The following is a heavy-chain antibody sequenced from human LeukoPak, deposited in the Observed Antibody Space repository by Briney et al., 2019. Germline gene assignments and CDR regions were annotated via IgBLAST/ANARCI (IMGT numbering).Heavy chain of an antibody. CDR1: GFTVSRNY. CDR2: ISSGGNT. CDR3: AKGVGFGESNFDY. J-gene: IGHJ4*02. D-gene: IGHD3-10*01. V-gene: IGHV3-53*01. Sequence: GGSLRLACAASGFTVSRNYMSWVRQAPGKGLEWVSVISSGGNTYYADSVKGRFTISRDNSKNTLYLQMNSLRAEDTAVYYCAKGVGFGESNFDYWGQGTLVTVSS.